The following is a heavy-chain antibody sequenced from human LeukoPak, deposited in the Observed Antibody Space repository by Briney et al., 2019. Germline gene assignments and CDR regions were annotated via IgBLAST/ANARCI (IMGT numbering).Heavy chain of an antibody. V-gene: IGHV1-46*01. CDR2: INPTGGST. Sequence: ASVKVSCKASGYIFSSFYMHWVRQAPGQGLEWMGIINPTGGSTSYAQKFQGRVTMTTDTSTSTVYMELSSLRSEDTAVYYCARDHSTGGNWGQGTLVTVSS. CDR1: GYIFSSFY. D-gene: IGHD2-8*02. J-gene: IGHJ4*02. CDR3: ARDHSTGGN.